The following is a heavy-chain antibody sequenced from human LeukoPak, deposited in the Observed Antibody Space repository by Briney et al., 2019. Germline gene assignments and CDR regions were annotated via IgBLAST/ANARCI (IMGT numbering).Heavy chain of an antibody. Sequence: SVKVSCKASGGTFSSYAISWVRQAPGQGLEWMGGIIPIFGTANYAQKFQGRVTITADESTSTAYMELSSLRSEDTAVYYCARAGMVRNGAFDIWGQGTMVTVSS. CDR1: GGTFSSYA. CDR2: IIPIFGTA. D-gene: IGHD5-18*01. CDR3: ARAGMVRNGAFDI. V-gene: IGHV1-69*01. J-gene: IGHJ3*02.